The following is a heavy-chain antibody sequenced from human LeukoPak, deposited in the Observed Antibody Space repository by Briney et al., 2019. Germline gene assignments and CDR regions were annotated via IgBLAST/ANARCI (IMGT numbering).Heavy chain of an antibody. V-gene: IGHV3-66*01. CDR3: VSVTGTGHAFDI. CDR1: GFTVSSNY. J-gene: IGHJ3*02. CDR2: IYSGGST. D-gene: IGHD1-20*01. Sequence: SGGSLRLSCAASGFTVSSNYMSWVRQAPGKGLEWVSVIYSGGSTYYSDSVKGRFTISRDNSKNTIYLQINRLRAKDTAVYYCVSVTGTGHAFDIWGQGTMVTVSS.